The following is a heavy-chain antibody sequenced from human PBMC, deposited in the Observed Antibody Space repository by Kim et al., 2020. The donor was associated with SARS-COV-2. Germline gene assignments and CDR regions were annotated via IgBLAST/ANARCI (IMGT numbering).Heavy chain of an antibody. D-gene: IGHD3-22*01. Sequence: SVKVSCKASGGTFSSYAISWVRQAPGQGLEWMGGIIPIFGTANYAQKFQGRVTITADESTSTAYMELSSLRSEDTAVYYCVRAHGGDYYDSSGYYYLDYWGQGTLVTVSS. CDR3: VRAHGGDYYDSSGYYYLDY. V-gene: IGHV1-69*13. CDR1: GGTFSSYA. J-gene: IGHJ4*02. CDR2: IIPIFGTA.